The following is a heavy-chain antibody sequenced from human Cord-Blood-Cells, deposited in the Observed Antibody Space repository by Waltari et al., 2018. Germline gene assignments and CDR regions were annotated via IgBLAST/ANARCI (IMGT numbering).Heavy chain of an antibody. J-gene: IGHJ2*01. V-gene: IGHV4-34*01. Sequence: QVQLQQWGAGLLKPSETLSLTCAVYGGSFSGYYWSWIRQPPGKGLEWIGEINHSGSTNYNPSLKSRVTISVDTSKNQFSLKLSSVTAADTAVYYCARGCYDFWSGYYTWYFDLWGSGTLVTVSS. CDR2: INHSGST. D-gene: IGHD3-3*01. CDR3: ARGCYDFWSGYYTWYFDL. CDR1: GGSFSGYY.